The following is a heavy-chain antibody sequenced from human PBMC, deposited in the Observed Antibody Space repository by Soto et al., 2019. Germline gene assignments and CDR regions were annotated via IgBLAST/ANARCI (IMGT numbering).Heavy chain of an antibody. CDR2: IRSKANSYAT. D-gene: IGHD3-22*01. Sequence: EVQLVESGGGLVQPGGSLKLSCAASGFTFSGSAMHWVRQASGKGLEWVGRIRSKANSYATAYAASVKGRFTISRDDSKNTAYLQMNSLKTEDTAVYYCTSARDSSGYHRLWNSYWGQGTLVTVSS. V-gene: IGHV3-73*01. J-gene: IGHJ4*02. CDR3: TSARDSSGYHRLWNSY. CDR1: GFTFSGSA.